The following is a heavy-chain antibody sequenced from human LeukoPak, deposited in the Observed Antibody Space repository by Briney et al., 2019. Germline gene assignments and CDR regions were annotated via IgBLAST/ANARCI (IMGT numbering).Heavy chain of an antibody. CDR2: IYYTGST. CDR3: ARYDYLFDY. J-gene: IGHJ4*02. D-gene: IGHD4-11*01. V-gene: IGHV4-59*01. CDR1: GGSISNYY. Sequence: SETLSLTCTVSGGSISNYYWSWIRQPPGKGLEWIGYIYYTGSTNYNPSLKSRVTMSVDTSKNQFSLRLNSVTAADTAVYYCARYDYLFDYWGQGTLVTVSS.